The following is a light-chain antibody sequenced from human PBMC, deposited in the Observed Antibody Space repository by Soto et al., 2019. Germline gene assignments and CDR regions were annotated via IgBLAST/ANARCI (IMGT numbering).Light chain of an antibody. CDR3: QQYDRFPYT. CDR1: QSISNW. V-gene: IGKV1-5*03. CDR2: KAS. J-gene: IGKJ2*01. Sequence: DIPMTQSPSTLSASVGDTVTITCRASQSISNWLALYQQKPGHAPKLLIHKASTLESGVPSRFSGSGSGTEFTLNISSLQPDDFATFSCQQYDRFPYTFGQGTKLEIK.